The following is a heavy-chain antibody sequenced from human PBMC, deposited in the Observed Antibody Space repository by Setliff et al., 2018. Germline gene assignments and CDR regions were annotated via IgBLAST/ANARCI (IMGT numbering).Heavy chain of an antibody. D-gene: IGHD2-21*01. V-gene: IGHV1-46*01. J-gene: IGHJ4*02. CDR3: VIPFCAGATCPPS. Sequence: GASVKVSCKTSGYSFTSHYMHWVRQAPGQGLEWMGIINPGGLSSSSTQKFEGRVTMTRDTSIKTAYLEVNGLTSDDTAVYYCVIPFCAGATCPPSWGQGTQVTVSS. CDR2: INPGGLSS. CDR1: GYSFTSHY.